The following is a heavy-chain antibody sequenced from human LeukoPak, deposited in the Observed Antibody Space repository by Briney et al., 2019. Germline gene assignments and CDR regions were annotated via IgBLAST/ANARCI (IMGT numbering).Heavy chain of an antibody. J-gene: IGHJ4*02. CDR3: ARHYYGAYRECFDS. CDR2: LSNSGST. CDR1: GGSISSYY. V-gene: IGHV4-59*08. D-gene: IGHD4-17*01. Sequence: SETLSLTCTVSGGSISSYYWSWIRQPPGKGLEWIGYLSNSGSTKYNPSLKSRVTVSVDTSKNQFSLKLSSVTAADTAVYYYARHYYGAYRECFDSWGQGTLVTVSS.